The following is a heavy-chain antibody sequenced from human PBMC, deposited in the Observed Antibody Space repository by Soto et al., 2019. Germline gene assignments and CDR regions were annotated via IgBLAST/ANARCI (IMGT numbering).Heavy chain of an antibody. J-gene: IGHJ4*02. V-gene: IGHV4-39*01. Sequence: QLQLQESGPGLVKPSETLSLTCTVSGGSISSSSYYWGWIRQPPGKGLEWIGSIYYSGSTYYNPSLKSRVTSSVDTSKNQFSLKLSSVTAADTAVYYCARHEYSSSWYPIHYWGQGTLVTVSS. CDR2: IYYSGST. D-gene: IGHD6-13*01. CDR1: GGSISSSSYY. CDR3: ARHEYSSSWYPIHY.